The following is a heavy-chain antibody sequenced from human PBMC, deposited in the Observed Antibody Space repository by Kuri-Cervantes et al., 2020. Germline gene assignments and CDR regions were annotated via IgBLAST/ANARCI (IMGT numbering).Heavy chain of an antibody. CDR2: INPNSGNT. J-gene: IGHJ4*02. CDR3: ARGLRYFDWFSDHYCFDY. Sequence: ASVKVSCKASGYTFTGYYMHWVRQAPGQGLEWMGWINPNSGNTGYAQKFQGRVTMTRNTSISTAYMELSGLRSEDTAVYYCARGLRYFDWFSDHYCFDYWGQGTLVTVSS. V-gene: IGHV1-8*02. D-gene: IGHD3-9*01. CDR1: GYTFTGYY.